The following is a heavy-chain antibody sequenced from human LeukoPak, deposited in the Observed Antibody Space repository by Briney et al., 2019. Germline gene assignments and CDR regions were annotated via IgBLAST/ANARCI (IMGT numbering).Heavy chain of an antibody. V-gene: IGHV5-51*01. J-gene: IGHJ4*02. CDR2: IYPGDADT. CDR3: ARITTYYESDGYYYNPFDY. CDR1: GNNFTNYW. Sequence: GESLKISCKGSGNNFTNYWIGWVRQMPGKGLEWMGIIYPGDADTRYSPSFQGQVTISADKSIRTAYLQWSSLKASDTAMYYCARITTYYESDGYYYNPFDYWGQGTLVTVSS. D-gene: IGHD3-22*01.